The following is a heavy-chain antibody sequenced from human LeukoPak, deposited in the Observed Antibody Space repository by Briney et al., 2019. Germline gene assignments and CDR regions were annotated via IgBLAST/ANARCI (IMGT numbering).Heavy chain of an antibody. Sequence: ASVKVSCKASGGTFSSYAISWVRQAPGQRLEWMGGIIPIFGTANYAQKFQGRVTITTDESTSTAYMELSSLRSEDAAVYYCATQGRYSSGRHGYFDYWGQGTLVTVSS. V-gene: IGHV1-69*05. J-gene: IGHJ4*02. CDR1: GGTFSSYA. CDR3: ATQGRYSSGRHGYFDY. CDR2: IIPIFGTA. D-gene: IGHD6-19*01.